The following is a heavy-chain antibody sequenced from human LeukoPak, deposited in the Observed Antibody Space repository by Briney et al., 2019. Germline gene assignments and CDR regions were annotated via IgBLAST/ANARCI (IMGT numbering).Heavy chain of an antibody. CDR1: GGSISSSSHY. D-gene: IGHD4-17*01. Sequence: SETLSLTCTVSGGSISSSSHYWGWFRQPPGKGLEWIGYIYYSGSSFCNPSLKSRVTMSVDTSKNQFSLRLNSVTAADTAVYYCARGPTVTRDYWGQGTLVTVSS. CDR3: ARGPTVTRDY. J-gene: IGHJ4*02. V-gene: IGHV4-39*01. CDR2: IYYSGSS.